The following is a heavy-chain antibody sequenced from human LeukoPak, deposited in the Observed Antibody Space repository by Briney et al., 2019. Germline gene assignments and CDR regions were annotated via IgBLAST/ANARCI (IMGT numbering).Heavy chain of an antibody. V-gene: IGHV4-38-2*02. D-gene: IGHD2-2*01. CDR2: IYHSGST. J-gene: IGHJ4*02. Sequence: PSETLSLTCTVSGYSISSGYYWGWIRQPPGKGLEWIGSIYHSGSTYYNPSLKSRVTISVDTSKNQFSLKLSSVTAADTAVYYCAREREVMIIVVVPAAYFDYWGQGTLVTVSS. CDR1: GYSISSGYY. CDR3: AREREVMIIVVVPAAYFDY.